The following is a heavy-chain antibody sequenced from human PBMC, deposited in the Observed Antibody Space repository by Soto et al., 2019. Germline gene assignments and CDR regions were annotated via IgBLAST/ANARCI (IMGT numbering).Heavy chain of an antibody. CDR2: IYYSGST. CDR1: GGSISSYY. D-gene: IGHD5-12*01. V-gene: IGHV4-59*08. J-gene: IGHJ3*02. CDR3: ASVSPYSGYDGDAFYI. Sequence: SETLSLTCTVSGGSISSYYWSWIRQPPGKGLEWIGYIYYSGSTNYNPSLKSRVTISVDTSKNQFSLKLSSVTAADTAVYYCASVSPYSGYDGDAFYIWGQGTMVNVSS.